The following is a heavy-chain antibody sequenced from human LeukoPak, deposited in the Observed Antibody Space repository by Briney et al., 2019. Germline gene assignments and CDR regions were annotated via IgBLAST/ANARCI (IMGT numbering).Heavy chain of an antibody. J-gene: IGHJ4*02. CDR2: IYHSGST. V-gene: IGHV4-39*07. Sequence: SETLSLTCTVSGGSISSSSYYWGWIRQPPGKGLEWIGSIYHSGSTYYNPSLKSRVTISVDTSKNQFSLKLSSVTAADTAVYYCARGTRHFDYWGQGTLVTVSS. D-gene: IGHD1-14*01. CDR1: GGSISSSSYY. CDR3: ARGTRHFDY.